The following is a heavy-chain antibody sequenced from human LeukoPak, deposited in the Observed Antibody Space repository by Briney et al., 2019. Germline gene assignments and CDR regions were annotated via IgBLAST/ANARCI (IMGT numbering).Heavy chain of an antibody. J-gene: IGHJ4*02. Sequence: GGSLRLSCAASGFTFSSYAMSWVRQAPGKGLEWVSAISGSGGSTYYADSVKGRFTISRDNSKNTLYLQMNSLRAEDTAVYYCAKDWYSSGYYPNYFDYWGQGTLVTVSS. CDR3: AKDWYSSGYYPNYFDY. D-gene: IGHD3-22*01. V-gene: IGHV3-23*01. CDR2: ISGSGGST. CDR1: GFTFSSYA.